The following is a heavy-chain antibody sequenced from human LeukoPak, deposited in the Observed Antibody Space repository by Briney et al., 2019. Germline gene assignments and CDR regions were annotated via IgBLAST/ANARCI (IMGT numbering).Heavy chain of an antibody. Sequence: GGSLTLSCAASGFTLSSYSMNWVRQAPGKGLEWVSSISSSSSYIYYADSVKGRFTISRDNAKNSLYLQMNSLRAEDTAVYYCARAQYSSGWYEDAFDIWGQGTMVTVSS. J-gene: IGHJ3*02. CDR1: GFTLSSYS. V-gene: IGHV3-21*01. CDR3: ARAQYSSGWYEDAFDI. CDR2: ISSSSSYI. D-gene: IGHD6-19*01.